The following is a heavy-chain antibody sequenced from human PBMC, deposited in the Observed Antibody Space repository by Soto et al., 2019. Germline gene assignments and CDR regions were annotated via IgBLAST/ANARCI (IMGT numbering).Heavy chain of an antibody. J-gene: IGHJ4*02. CDR2: INHSGST. CDR3: ARGWGRIFDY. Sequence: PSETLSLTCTVSGGSISSGNYYWSWIRQPPGKGLEWIGEINHSGSTNYNPSLKSRVTISLDTSKNQFSLKLSSVTAADTAVYYCARGWGRIFDYWGQGTLVTVSS. CDR1: GGSISSGNYY. D-gene: IGHD7-27*01. V-gene: IGHV4-39*07.